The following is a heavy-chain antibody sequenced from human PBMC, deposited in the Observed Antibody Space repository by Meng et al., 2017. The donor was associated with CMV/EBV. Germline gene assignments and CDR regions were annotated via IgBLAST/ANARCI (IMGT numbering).Heavy chain of an antibody. V-gene: IGHV3-23*03. D-gene: IGHD6-13*01. Sequence: GESLKISCAASGFTFSSYAMSWVRQAPGKGLEWVSVIYSGGSSTYYADSVKGRFTISRDNSKNTLYLQMNSLRAEDTAVYYCAKDGRAAGTSFGDYWGQGTLVTVSS. CDR3: AKDGRAAGTSFGDY. J-gene: IGHJ4*02. CDR1: GFTFSSYA. CDR2: IYSGGSST.